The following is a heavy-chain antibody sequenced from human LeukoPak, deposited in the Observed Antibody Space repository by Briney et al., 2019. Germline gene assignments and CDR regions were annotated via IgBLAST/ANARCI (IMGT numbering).Heavy chain of an antibody. Sequence: SETLSLTCAVSGASISSYYWSWIRQPAGKGLEWIGRLFTSGSTKYNPSLKSRVTIVVDKSKKHFSLKLGSVTAADTAVYYCARDTGDGFYDYWGQGSLLTVSS. CDR2: LFTSGST. J-gene: IGHJ4*02. D-gene: IGHD5-24*01. CDR3: ARDTGDGFYDY. CDR1: GASISSYY. V-gene: IGHV4-4*07.